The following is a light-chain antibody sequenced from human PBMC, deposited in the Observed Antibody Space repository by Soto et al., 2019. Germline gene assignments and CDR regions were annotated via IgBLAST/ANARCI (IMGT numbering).Light chain of an antibody. CDR2: EVS. CDR3: TSYTRDTALV. CDR1: SSDVGSYNR. V-gene: IGLV2-18*02. J-gene: IGLJ1*01. Sequence: QSVLTQPPSVSGSPGQSVTISCTGTSSDVGSYNRVSWYQQPPGTAPKVMIYEVSNRPSGAPDRFSGSKSGNTASLTISGLQAEDEADYHCTSYTRDTALVFGTGTKVTVL.